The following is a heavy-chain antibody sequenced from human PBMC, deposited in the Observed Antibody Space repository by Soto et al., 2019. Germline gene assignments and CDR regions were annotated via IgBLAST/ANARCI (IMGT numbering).Heavy chain of an antibody. Sequence: GSLRLSCAASGFTFSNYAMSWVRQAAGKGLEWVSGIIDSGDRTYYTDSVKGRFTITRDNSKNTLYLQMNSLRAEDTALYYCAKYQPRVWYSSSPFDYWGQGSLVTVSS. CDR3: AKYQPRVWYSSSPFDY. J-gene: IGHJ4*02. CDR2: IIDSGDRT. CDR1: GFTFSNYA. V-gene: IGHV3-23*01. D-gene: IGHD6-6*01.